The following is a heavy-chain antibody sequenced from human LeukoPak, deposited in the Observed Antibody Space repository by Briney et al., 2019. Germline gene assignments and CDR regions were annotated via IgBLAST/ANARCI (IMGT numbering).Heavy chain of an antibody. V-gene: IGHV3-20*04. CDR3: ARVAAGGLGILVYFYCSMDI. D-gene: IGHD6-25*01. J-gene: IGHJ6*03. CDR1: GFTFDDYA. CDR2: ISWDGDST. Sequence: GGSLRLSCEASGFTFDDYAMHWVRQPPGKGLEWVSRISWDGDSTIYADSVKGRFTISRDNAKNSVDLQMNSLRVEDTAVYYCARVAAGGLGILVYFYCSMDIWGKGTTVTISS.